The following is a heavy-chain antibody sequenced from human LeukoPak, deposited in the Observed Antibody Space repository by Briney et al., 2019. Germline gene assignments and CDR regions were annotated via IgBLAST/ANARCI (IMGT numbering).Heavy chain of an antibody. CDR3: ARGQVPAARGYNWFDP. CDR1: GWSFNDYY. CDR2: MNARGDT. V-gene: IGHV4-34*01. Sequence: PSETLSLTCAVYGWSFNDYYWNWIRQPPGKGLEWIGEMNARGDTNFNPSLKSRVTISVDTSKNQFSLRLTSMIAADTAVYYCARGQVPAARGYNWFDPWGQGTLVTVSS. J-gene: IGHJ5*02. D-gene: IGHD2-2*01.